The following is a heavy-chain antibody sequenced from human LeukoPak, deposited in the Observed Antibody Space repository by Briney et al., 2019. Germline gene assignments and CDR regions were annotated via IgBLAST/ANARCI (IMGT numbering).Heavy chain of an antibody. CDR2: ISWSGDRM. CDR1: GSTFEDHV. D-gene: IGHD2-2*01. Sequence: GGSLRLSCAASGSTFEDHVMHWVRQAPGKGLGWVSSISWSGDRMGYADAVKGRFTISRDNAKNSLFLQMNSLRVEGTALYYCAKDLGGSATTVWGQGTLVTVSS. V-gene: IGHV3-9*01. J-gene: IGHJ4*02. CDR3: AKDLGGSATTV.